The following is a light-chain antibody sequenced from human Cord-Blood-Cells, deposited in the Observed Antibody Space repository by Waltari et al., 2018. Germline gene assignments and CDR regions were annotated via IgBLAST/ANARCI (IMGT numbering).Light chain of an antibody. J-gene: IGKJ2*01. CDR2: DAS. Sequence: IVLTQPPATLSLSPGERATLSCRASQSVSSYLAWYQQKPGQAPRLLIYDASNRATGSPARFSGSGSGTDFTLTSSSLEAEDLAVYDCQQRSNWPPGYTVGEGTKVEIK. CDR1: QSVSSY. CDR3: QQRSNWPPGYT. V-gene: IGKV3-11*01.